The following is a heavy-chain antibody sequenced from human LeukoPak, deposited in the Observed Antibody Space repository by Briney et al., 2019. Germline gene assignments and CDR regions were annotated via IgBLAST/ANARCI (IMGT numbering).Heavy chain of an antibody. CDR2: ISSSSSYI. V-gene: IGHV3-21*01. CDR1: GFTFSSHS. J-gene: IGHJ4*02. Sequence: GGSLRLSCAASGFTFSSHSMNWVRQAPGKGLEWVSSISSSSSYIYYADSVKGRFTISRDNAKDSLYLQMNSLRAEDTAVYYCARDRIAAAGIFDYWGQGTLVTVSS. CDR3: ARDRIAAAGIFDY. D-gene: IGHD6-13*01.